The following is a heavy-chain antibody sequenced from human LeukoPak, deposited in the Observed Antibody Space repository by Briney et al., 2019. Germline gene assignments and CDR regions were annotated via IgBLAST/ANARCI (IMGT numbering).Heavy chain of an antibody. J-gene: IGHJ4*02. CDR1: GGSFSGYY. V-gene: IGHV4-34*01. CDR2: INHSGST. CDR3: ARVGPLASRWLVRLPYFGY. Sequence: PSETLSLTCAVYGGSFSGYYWSWIRQPPGKGLEWIGEINHSGSTNYNPSLKSRVTISVDTSKNQFSLKLSSVTAADTAVYYCARVGPLASRWLVRLPYFGYWGQGTLVTVSS. D-gene: IGHD6-19*01.